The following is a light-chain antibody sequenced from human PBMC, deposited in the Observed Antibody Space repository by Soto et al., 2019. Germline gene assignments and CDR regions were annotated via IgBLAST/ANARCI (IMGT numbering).Light chain of an antibody. CDR1: QSINSW. J-gene: IGKJ1*01. CDR3: QQYNSYTST. Sequence: EIQMTQPPCALSACVGGVCTIACRASQSINSWLAWYQQKPGKAPKLLIYDASSLDSGVPSRFSGSGSGTEFTLTLSSLQPDDFATYYCQQYNSYTSTFGQGAKVDIK. CDR2: DAS. V-gene: IGKV1-5*01.